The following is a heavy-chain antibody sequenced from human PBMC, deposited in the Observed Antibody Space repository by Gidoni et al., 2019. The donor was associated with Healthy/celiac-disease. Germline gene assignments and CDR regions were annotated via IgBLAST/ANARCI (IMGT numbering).Heavy chain of an antibody. J-gene: IGHJ6*03. CDR1: GGSISSGDYY. V-gene: IGHV4-30-4*01. D-gene: IGHD6-19*01. CDR3: ARGFGGGWRQWLTPLYYYYMDV. CDR2: IYYSGST. Sequence: QVQLQESGPGLVKPSQTLSLTCTVSGGSISSGDYYWSWIRQPPGKGLEWIGYIYYSGSTYYNPSLKSRVTISVDTSKNQFSLKLSSVTAADTAVYYCARGFGGGWRQWLTPLYYYYMDVWGKGTTVTVSS.